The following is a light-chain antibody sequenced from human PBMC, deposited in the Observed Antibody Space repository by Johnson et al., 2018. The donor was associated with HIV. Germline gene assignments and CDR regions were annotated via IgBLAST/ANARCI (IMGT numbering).Light chain of an antibody. CDR2: ENN. CDR3: GTWDSSLNAHYG. CDR1: SSNIGNNY. Sequence: QSVLTQSPSVSAAPGQKVTISCSGSSSNIGNNYVSWYQQLPGTAPKLLIYENNKRPSGIPDRFYGSKSGKSATLGITGLQTGDEADYYCGTWDSSLNAHYGFGSGTKITGL. V-gene: IGLV1-51*02. J-gene: IGLJ1*01.